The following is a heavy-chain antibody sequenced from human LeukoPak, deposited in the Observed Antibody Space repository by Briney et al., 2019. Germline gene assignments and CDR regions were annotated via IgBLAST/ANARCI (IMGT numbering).Heavy chain of an antibody. D-gene: IGHD6-19*01. J-gene: IGHJ4*02. V-gene: IGHV3-30*01. CDR3: ARETGYSSGWYPRNYFDY. CDR1: GFTFSSYA. CDR2: ISYDGSNK. Sequence: GGSLRLSCAASGFTFSSYAMHWVRQAPGKGLEWVAVISYDGSNKYYADSVKGRFTISRDNSKNTLYLQMNSLRAEDTAVYYCARETGYSSGWYPRNYFDYRGQGTLVTVSS.